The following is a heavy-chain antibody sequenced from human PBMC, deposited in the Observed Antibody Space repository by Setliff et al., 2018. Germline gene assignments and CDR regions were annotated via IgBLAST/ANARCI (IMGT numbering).Heavy chain of an antibody. D-gene: IGHD3-9*01. J-gene: IGHJ4*02. V-gene: IGHV1-2*06. CDR2: INPDSGGT. Sequence: ASVKVSCKASGYTFTDYYIHWVRQAPGQGLEWMGRINPDSGGTNYAQKFQGRVTMTRDTSITAAYMELSMLRSDDSAVYYCARGPSNYDLLTGCDCWGQGTLVTVSS. CDR1: GYTFTDYY. CDR3: ARGPSNYDLLTGCDC.